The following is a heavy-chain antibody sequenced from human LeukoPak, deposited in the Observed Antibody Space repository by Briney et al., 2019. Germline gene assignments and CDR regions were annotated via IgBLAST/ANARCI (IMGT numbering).Heavy chain of an antibody. CDR2: INGNGAST. V-gene: IGHV3-23*01. CDR3: AKDQGYSYYYLDY. Sequence: PGGSLRLSCAASGFTFSIYAMSWVRQAPGKGLEWVSGINGNGASTYYSDSVKGRFTISRDNSKNTLYLQMSSLRAEDTAVYYCAKDQGYSYYYLDYWGQGTLVTVSS. CDR1: GFTFSIYA. D-gene: IGHD5-18*01. J-gene: IGHJ4*02.